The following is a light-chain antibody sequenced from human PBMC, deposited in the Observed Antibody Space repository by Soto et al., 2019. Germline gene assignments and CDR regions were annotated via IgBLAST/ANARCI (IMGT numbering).Light chain of an antibody. Sequence: QSVLTQPPSASRSPGQSVAISCTGTSSDVGGYNYVSWYQQHPGKAPKLMIYEVNKRPSGVPDRFSGSKSGNTASLTVSGLQAEDEADYYCSSYAGSSNVFGTGTKGTVL. V-gene: IGLV2-8*02. CDR1: SSDVGGYNY. CDR2: EVN. J-gene: IGLJ1*01. CDR3: SSYAGSSNV.